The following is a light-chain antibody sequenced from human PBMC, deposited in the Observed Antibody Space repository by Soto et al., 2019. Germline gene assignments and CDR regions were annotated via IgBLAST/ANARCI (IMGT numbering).Light chain of an antibody. CDR3: SSYTSISTYV. CDR1: SSNIGAGYD. V-gene: IGLV1-40*01. Sequence: QSVLTQPPSVSGAPGQRVTISCTGSSSNIGAGYDVHWYQQLPGTAPKLLIYGNSNRPSGVSDRFSGSKSGNAASLTISGLLAEDEADYYCSSYTSISTYVFGTGTKVTV. J-gene: IGLJ1*01. CDR2: GNS.